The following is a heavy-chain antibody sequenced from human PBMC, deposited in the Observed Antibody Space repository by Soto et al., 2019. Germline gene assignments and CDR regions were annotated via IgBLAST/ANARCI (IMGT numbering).Heavy chain of an antibody. CDR3: AKDLTRARVPIAAATNAFDY. Sequence: QTGGSLRLSCAASGFTFSSYAMSWVRQAPGKGLEWVSAISGSGGSTYYADSVKGRFTISRDNSKNTLYLQMNSLRAEDTAVYYCAKDLTRARVPIAAATNAFDYWGQGTLVTVSS. D-gene: IGHD6-13*01. CDR1: GFTFSSYA. V-gene: IGHV3-23*01. J-gene: IGHJ4*02. CDR2: ISGSGGST.